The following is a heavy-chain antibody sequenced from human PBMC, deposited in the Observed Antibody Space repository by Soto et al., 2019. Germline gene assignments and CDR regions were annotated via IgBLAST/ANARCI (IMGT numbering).Heavy chain of an antibody. CDR3: ARPSEVAATGVGFDY. D-gene: IGHD2-15*01. CDR2: IYPGDSDT. J-gene: IGHJ4*02. V-gene: IGHV5-51*01. CDR1: GYSFTSYW. Sequence: GESLKISCKGSGYSFTSYWIGRVRQMPGKGLEWMGIIYPGDSDTRYSPSFQGQVTISADKSISTAYLQWSSLKASDTAMYYCARPSEVAATGVGFDYWGQGTLVTVSS.